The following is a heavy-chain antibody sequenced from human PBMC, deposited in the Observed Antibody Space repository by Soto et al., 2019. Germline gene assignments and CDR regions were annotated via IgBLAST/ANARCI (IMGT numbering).Heavy chain of an antibody. CDR2: VSGSGGNT. D-gene: IGHD6-6*01. J-gene: IGHJ4*02. Sequence: GGSLRLSCAASGFTFSSYGMSWVRQAPGKGLEWVSAVSGSGGNTYYADSVKGRFTISRDNSNNTLYLQMDSLRAEDTAVYYCAKDKVLSSIATRPTYLDYWGQGTLVTVSS. V-gene: IGHV3-23*01. CDR3: AKDKVLSSIATRPTYLDY. CDR1: GFTFSSYG.